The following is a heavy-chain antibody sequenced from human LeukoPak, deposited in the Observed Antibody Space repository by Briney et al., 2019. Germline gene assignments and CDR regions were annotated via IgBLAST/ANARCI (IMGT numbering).Heavy chain of an antibody. Sequence: GGSLRLSCAASGITFSNYWMSWVRQAPGKGLEWVANIKEDGSEKYYVDSVKGRFTISRDNARNSLYLQMNSLRAEDTAVYYCASGRQLGYWGQGTLVTVSP. J-gene: IGHJ4*02. D-gene: IGHD6-13*01. CDR1: GITFSNYW. CDR3: ASGRQLGY. V-gene: IGHV3-7*01. CDR2: IKEDGSEK.